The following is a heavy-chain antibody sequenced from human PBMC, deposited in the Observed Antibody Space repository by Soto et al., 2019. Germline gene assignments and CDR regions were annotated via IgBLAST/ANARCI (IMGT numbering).Heavy chain of an antibody. CDR2: IDLDIGDT. V-gene: IGHV1-2*02. J-gene: IGHJ4*02. CDR3: GLETTGTAGFDY. CDR1: GHTFTGHH. Sequence: ASVKVSCKASGHTFTGHHIHWVRQTPGQGLEWMGLIDLDIGDTKYAQKFQGRVTSTSDTSITTAYMELRGLRSDDTAVYYCGLETTGTAGFDYWGQVTLVPVSP. D-gene: IGHD2-21*02.